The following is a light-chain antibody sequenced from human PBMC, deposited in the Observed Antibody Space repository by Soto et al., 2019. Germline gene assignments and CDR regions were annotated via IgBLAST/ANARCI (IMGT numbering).Light chain of an antibody. Sequence: EIVLTQSPGTLSLPPGERATLSCRASQSVSSSYLAWYQQKPGQAPRLLIYDSSSRATGIPDRFSGSGSGTDFTLTISRLEPEDFAVYYCQQHGSSPQTFGQGTKVEIK. J-gene: IGKJ1*01. CDR1: QSVSSSY. CDR3: QQHGSSPQT. V-gene: IGKV3-20*01. CDR2: DSS.